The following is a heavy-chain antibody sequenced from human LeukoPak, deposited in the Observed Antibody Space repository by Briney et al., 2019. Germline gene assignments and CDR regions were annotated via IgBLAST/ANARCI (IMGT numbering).Heavy chain of an antibody. CDR2: MNPNSGNT. CDR1: GYTFTSYD. Sequence: ASVKVSCKASGYTFTSYDINWVRQATGQGLEWMGWMNPNSGNTGYAQKFQGRVTTTRNTSISTAYMELSSLRSEDTAVYYCARGIWYGNYYYYYYMDVWGKGTTVTVSS. D-gene: IGHD6-13*01. CDR3: ARGIWYGNYYYYYYMDV. V-gene: IGHV1-8*01. J-gene: IGHJ6*03.